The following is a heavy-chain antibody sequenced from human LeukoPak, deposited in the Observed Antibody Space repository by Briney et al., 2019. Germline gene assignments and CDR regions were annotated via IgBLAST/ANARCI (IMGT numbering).Heavy chain of an antibody. CDR2: ISSSGYT. CDR1: GFTFSSYA. D-gene: IGHD3-16*01. J-gene: IGHJ4*02. Sequence: AGGSLRLSCAASGFTFSSYAMNWVRQAPGKGLEWVSVISSSGYTNYADSVKGRFTISRDNSKNTLYLQMNSLRAEDTAVYYCANEFVGYSDYWGQGTLVTVSS. V-gene: IGHV3-23*01. CDR3: ANEFVGYSDY.